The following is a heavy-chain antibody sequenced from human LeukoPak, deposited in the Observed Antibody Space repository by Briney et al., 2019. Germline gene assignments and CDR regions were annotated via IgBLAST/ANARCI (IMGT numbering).Heavy chain of an antibody. CDR2: IYYSGST. V-gene: IGHV4-61*05. D-gene: IGHD1-26*01. CDR3: ASPGIVGASAFDI. Sequence: PSETLSLTCTVSGGSISSSSYYWGWIRQPPGKGLECIGYIYYSGSTNYNPSLKSRVTISVDTSKNQFSLKLSSVTAADTAVYYCASPGIVGASAFDIWGQGTMVTVSS. J-gene: IGHJ3*02. CDR1: GGSISSSSYY.